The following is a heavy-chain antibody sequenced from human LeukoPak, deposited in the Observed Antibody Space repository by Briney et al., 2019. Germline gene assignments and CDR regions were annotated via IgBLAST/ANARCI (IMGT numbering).Heavy chain of an antibody. D-gene: IGHD5-24*01. CDR3: ARDRRDGYNADFDY. CDR2: IYYSGST. CDR1: GGSISSSSYY. J-gene: IGHJ4*02. Sequence: PSETLSLTCTVSGGSISSSSYYWGWIRQPPGKGLEWIGSIYYSGSTYYNPSLKSRVTISVDTSKNQFSLKLSSVTAADTAVYYCARDRRDGYNADFDYWGQGTLVTVSS. V-gene: IGHV4-39*07.